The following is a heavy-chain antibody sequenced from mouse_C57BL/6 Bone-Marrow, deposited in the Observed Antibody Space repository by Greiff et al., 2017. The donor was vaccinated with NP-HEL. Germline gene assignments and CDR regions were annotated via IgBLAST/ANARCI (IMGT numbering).Heavy chain of an antibody. Sequence: VQLQQPGAELVKPGASVKLSCKASGYTFTSYWMQWVKQRPGRGLEWIGEIDPSGSYTNYNHKFKGKATLTVDTPSSTAYMQLISPTSEDSAVYYCARQLRLYYFDYWGQGTTLTVSS. CDR2: IDPSGSYT. J-gene: IGHJ2*01. V-gene: IGHV1-50*01. CDR3: ARQLRLYYFDY. CDR1: GYTFTSYW. D-gene: IGHD3-2*02.